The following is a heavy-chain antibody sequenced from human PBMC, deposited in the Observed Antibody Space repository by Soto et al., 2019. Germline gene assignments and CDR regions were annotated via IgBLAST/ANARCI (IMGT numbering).Heavy chain of an antibody. CDR2: IYYSGST. V-gene: IGHV4-30-4*01. D-gene: IGHD2-15*01. CDR3: ARESTDCSGGSCYSQAHDYAMDV. CDR1: GGSISSGDYY. J-gene: IGHJ6*02. Sequence: SETLSLTCTVSGGSISSGDYYWSWIRQPPGKGLEWIGYIYYSGSTYYNPSLKSRVTISVDTSKNQFSLKLSSVTAADTAVYYCARESTDCSGGSCYSQAHDYAMDVWGQGTMVTVSS.